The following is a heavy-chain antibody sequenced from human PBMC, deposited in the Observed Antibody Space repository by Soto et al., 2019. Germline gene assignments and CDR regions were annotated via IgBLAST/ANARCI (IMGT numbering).Heavy chain of an antibody. D-gene: IGHD5-12*01. CDR2: INHSGST. CDR3: ARLGRGYSGYDPY. Sequence: SETLSLTCAVYGGSFSGYYWSWIRQPPGKGLEWIGEINHSGSTNYNPSLKSRVTISVDTSKNQFSLKLSSVTAADTAVYYCARLGRGYSGYDPYWGQGTL. CDR1: GGSFSGYY. V-gene: IGHV4-34*01. J-gene: IGHJ4*02.